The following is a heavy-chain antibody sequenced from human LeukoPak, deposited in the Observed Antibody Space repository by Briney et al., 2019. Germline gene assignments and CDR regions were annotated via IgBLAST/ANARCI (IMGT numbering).Heavy chain of an antibody. V-gene: IGHV1-18*01. CDR1: GYTFTSYG. CDR3: ARAHRTYYYDSRGCFDY. Sequence: ASVKVSCKASGYTFTSYGISWVRQAPGQGLEWMGWISAYNGNTNYAQKLQGRVTMTTDTSTSTAYMELRSLRSDDTAVYYCARAHRTYYYDSRGCFDYWGQGTLVTVSS. J-gene: IGHJ4*02. CDR2: ISAYNGNT. D-gene: IGHD3-22*01.